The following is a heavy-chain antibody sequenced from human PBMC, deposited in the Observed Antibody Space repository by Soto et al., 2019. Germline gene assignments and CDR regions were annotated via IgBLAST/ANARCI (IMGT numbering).Heavy chain of an antibody. J-gene: IGHJ5*02. CDR1: GGSFSGYY. Sequence: SETLSLTCAVYGGSFSGYYWSWIRQPPGKGLEWIGEINHSGSTNYNPSLKSRVTISVDTSKNQFSLKLSSVTAADTAVYYCAIYQRGYSGGSQFDPWGQGTLVTVS. D-gene: IGHD5-12*01. CDR3: AIYQRGYSGGSQFDP. CDR2: INHSGST. V-gene: IGHV4-34*01.